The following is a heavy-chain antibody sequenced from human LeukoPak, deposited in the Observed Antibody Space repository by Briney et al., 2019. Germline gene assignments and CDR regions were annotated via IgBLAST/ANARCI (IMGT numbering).Heavy chain of an antibody. J-gene: IGHJ4*02. D-gene: IGHD3-10*01. Sequence: ASVKVSCKASGYTFSGYYMHWMRQAPGQGLEWMGWINPNSGDTIYAQKFQGRVTMTEDTSTDTAYMELSSLRSEDTAVYYCATAFLSVTMVRGVITHPYYFDYWGQGTLVTVSS. CDR1: GYTFSGYY. CDR2: INPNSGDT. V-gene: IGHV1-2*02. CDR3: ATAFLSVTMVRGVITHPYYFDY.